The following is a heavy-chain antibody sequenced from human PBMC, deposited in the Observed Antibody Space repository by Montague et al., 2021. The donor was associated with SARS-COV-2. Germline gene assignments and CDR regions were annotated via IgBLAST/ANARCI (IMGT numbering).Heavy chain of an antibody. V-gene: IGHV3-30-3*01. CDR2: ISYDCSNK. CDR3: ARDRGMITFGGVIVIDGMDV. D-gene: IGHD3-16*02. CDR1: GFTFSSYA. Sequence: SLRLSCAASGFTFSSYAMHGVRQAPGKGLEWVAVISYDCSNKYKXYSXKGLFTISRDNSKNTLYLQLNSLRAEDTAVYYCARDRGMITFGGVIVIDGMDVWGQGTMVTVSS. J-gene: IGHJ6*02.